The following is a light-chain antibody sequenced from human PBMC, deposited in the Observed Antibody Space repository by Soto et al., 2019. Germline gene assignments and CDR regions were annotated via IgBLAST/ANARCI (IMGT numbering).Light chain of an antibody. Sequence: QSVLTQPPSVSGAPGQRVTISCTGSNSNIGAGYDVHWYQQPPGTAPKLLMYGNSNRPSGVPDRFSGSKSGTSASLAITGLQAGDEADYYCQSYDSSLSGVVFGGGTKLTVL. V-gene: IGLV1-40*01. CDR2: GNS. CDR3: QSYDSSLSGVV. CDR1: NSNIGAGYD. J-gene: IGLJ2*01.